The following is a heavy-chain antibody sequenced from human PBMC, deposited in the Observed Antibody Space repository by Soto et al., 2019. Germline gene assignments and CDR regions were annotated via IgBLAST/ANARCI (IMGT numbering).Heavy chain of an antibody. CDR2: IYYSGST. V-gene: IGHV4-39*01. J-gene: IGHJ4*02. CDR3: ARHAGYSSSWYRFYFDY. D-gene: IGHD6-13*01. CDR1: GGSISSSSYY. Sequence: SETLSLTCTVSGGSISSSSYYWGWIRQPPGKGLEWSGSIYYSGSTYYNPSLKSRVTISVDTSKNQFSLKLSSVTAADTAVYYCARHAGYSSSWYRFYFDYWGQGTLVTVSS.